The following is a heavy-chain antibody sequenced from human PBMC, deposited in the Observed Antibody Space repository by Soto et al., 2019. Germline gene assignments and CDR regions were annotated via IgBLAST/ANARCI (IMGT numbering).Heavy chain of an antibody. CDR1: GFTLSSYW. J-gene: IGHJ4*02. CDR3: TRDCSGSNCYGVGGF. V-gene: IGHV3-7*01. Sequence: GGSLRLSCAASGFTLSSYWMSWVRQAPGKGLEWVANIKQDGSEKNYVDSVKGRFTISRDNAKNSLYLQMNSLRAEDTAMYYCTRDCSGSNCYGVGGFWGQGTLVTVSS. CDR2: IKQDGSEK. D-gene: IGHD2-2*01.